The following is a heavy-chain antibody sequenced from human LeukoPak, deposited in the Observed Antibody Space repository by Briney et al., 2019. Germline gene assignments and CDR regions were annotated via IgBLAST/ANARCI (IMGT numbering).Heavy chain of an antibody. CDR2: INPSGGST. Sequence: ASVKVSCKASGYTFTSYYMHWVRQAPGQGLEWMGIINPSGGSTSYAQKFQGRVTMTRDTSTSTVYMELSSLRSEDTAVYYCARDFYYYDSSGYYYEYFDYWGQGTLVTVSS. CDR3: ARDFYYYDSSGYYYEYFDY. J-gene: IGHJ4*02. V-gene: IGHV1-46*01. CDR1: GYTFTSYY. D-gene: IGHD3-22*01.